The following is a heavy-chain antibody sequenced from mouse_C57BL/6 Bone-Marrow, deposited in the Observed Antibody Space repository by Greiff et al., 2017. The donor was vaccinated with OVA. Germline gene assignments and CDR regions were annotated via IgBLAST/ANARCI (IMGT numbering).Heavy chain of an antibody. CDR3: AHGSSYGYFDV. CDR1: GYTFTSYW. J-gene: IGHJ1*03. CDR2: IDPSDSYT. D-gene: IGHD1-1*01. V-gene: IGHV1-50*01. Sequence: QVQLQQSGAELVKPGASVKLSCKASGYTFTSYWMQWVKQRPGQGLEWIGEIDPSDSYTNYNQKFKGKATLTVDTSSSTAYMQLSSLTSEDSAVYDCAHGSSYGYFDVWGTGTTVTVSS.